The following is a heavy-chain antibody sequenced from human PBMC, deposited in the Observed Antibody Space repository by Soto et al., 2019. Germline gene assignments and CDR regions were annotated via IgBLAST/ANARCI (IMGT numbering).Heavy chain of an antibody. CDR1: GGSISSYY. J-gene: IGHJ3*02. CDR3: ARATYYYDSSGYCYEAFDI. D-gene: IGHD3-22*01. V-gene: IGHV4-59*01. Sequence: PETLSLTCTVSGGSISSYYWSWIRQPPGKGLEWIGYIYYSGSTNYNPSLKSRVTISVDTSKNQFSLKLSSVTAADTAVYYCARATYYYDSSGYCYEAFDIWGQGTMVTLSS. CDR2: IYYSGST.